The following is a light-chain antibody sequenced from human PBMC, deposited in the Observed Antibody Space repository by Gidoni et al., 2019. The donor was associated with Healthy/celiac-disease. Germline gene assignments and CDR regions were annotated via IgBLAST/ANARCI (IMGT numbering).Light chain of an antibody. J-gene: IGKJ1*01. CDR1: QSLLHSDGKTY. Sequence: DIVMTQTPLSLSVTPGQPASISCKSSQSLLHSDGKTYLYWYLQKPGQPPQLLIYEVSNRFSGVPDFTLKSSRVEAEDVGVYYCMQSIQLPPWTFGQGTKVEIK. CDR2: EVS. V-gene: IGKV2D-29*01. CDR3: MQSIQLPPWT.